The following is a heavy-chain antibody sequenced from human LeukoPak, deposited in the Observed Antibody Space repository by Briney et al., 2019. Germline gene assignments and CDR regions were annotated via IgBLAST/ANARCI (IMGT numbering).Heavy chain of an antibody. J-gene: IGHJ4*02. Sequence: SSETLSLACAVYGGSFSGYYWSWIRQPPGKGLEWIGEINHSGSTNYNPSLKSRVTISVDTSKNQISLKLSSVTAADTAVYYCANYYDSSGYYLTWGQGILVTVSS. CDR1: GGSFSGYY. CDR2: INHSGST. D-gene: IGHD3-22*01. V-gene: IGHV4-34*01. CDR3: ANYYDSSGYYLT.